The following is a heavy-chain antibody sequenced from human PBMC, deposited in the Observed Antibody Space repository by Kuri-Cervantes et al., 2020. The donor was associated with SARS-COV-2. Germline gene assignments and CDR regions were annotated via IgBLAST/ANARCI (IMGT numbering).Heavy chain of an antibody. Sequence: SGPTLVKPRQTLTLTCTFSGFSLNTSGVGVGWIRQPPGKALEWLALIYWDDDKRYGPSLKSRLTITKDTSKNQVVLTMTNMDPVDTATYYCARALGMGSFDYWGQGTLVTVSS. CDR2: IYWDDDK. CDR3: ARALGMGSFDY. CDR1: GFSLNTSGVG. J-gene: IGHJ4*02. V-gene: IGHV2-5*05.